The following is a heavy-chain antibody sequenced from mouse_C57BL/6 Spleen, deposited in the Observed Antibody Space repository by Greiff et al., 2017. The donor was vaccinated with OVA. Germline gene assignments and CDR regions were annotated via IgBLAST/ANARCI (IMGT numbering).Heavy chain of an antibody. Sequence: QVQLKESGAELVRPGASVKLSCKASGYTFTDYYINWVKQRPGQGLEWIARIYPGSGNTYYNEKFKGKATLTAAKSSSTAYMQLSSLTSEDSAVYFCARRNYYGSRGDYFDYWGQGTTLTVSS. V-gene: IGHV1-76*01. CDR1: GYTFTDYY. D-gene: IGHD1-1*01. CDR3: ARRNYYGSRGDYFDY. J-gene: IGHJ2*01. CDR2: IYPGSGNT.